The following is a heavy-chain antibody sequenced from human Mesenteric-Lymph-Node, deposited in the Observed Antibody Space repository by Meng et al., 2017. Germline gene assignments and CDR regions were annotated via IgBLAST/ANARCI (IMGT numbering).Heavy chain of an antibody. D-gene: IGHD6-13*01. CDR3: ASRTSSWTAFDY. V-gene: IGHV4-39*07. J-gene: IGHJ4*02. CDR2: IYYSGST. CDR1: GGSISSSSYY. Sequence: SETLSLTCTVSGGSISSSSYYWGWIRQPPGKGLEWIGSIYYSGSTYYNPSLKSRVTMSLDTPNNQFSLNLNSVTAADTAVYYCASRTSSWTAFDYWGQGTLVTVSS.